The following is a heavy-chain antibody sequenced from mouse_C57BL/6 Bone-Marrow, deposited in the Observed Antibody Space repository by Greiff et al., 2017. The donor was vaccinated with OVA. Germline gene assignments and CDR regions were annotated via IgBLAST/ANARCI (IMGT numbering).Heavy chain of an antibody. J-gene: IGHJ1*03. CDR2: INPSSGYT. CDR3: ARGGVYWYFDV. CDR1: GYTFTSYT. Sequence: VKLMESGAELARPGASVKMSCKASGYTFTSYTMHWVKQRPGQGLEWIGYINPSSGYTKYNQKFKDKATLTADKSSSTAYMQLSSLTSEDSAVYYCARGGVYWYFDVWGTGTTVTVSS. V-gene: IGHV1-4*01.